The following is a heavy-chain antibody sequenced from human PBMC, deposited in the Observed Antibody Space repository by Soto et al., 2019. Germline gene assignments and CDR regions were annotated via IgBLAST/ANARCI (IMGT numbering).Heavy chain of an antibody. CDR2: ISAGGTNK. Sequence: EVQLLESGGGLVQPGGSLRLSCAASGFIFSSYAMSWVRQTPGKGLEWVSGISAGGTNKDYADSVKGQFTISRDNSKNTLYLQMNSLRAEDTAVYYCAKQPPTRISRGLSFDYWGQGTLVTVSS. CDR1: GFIFSSYA. V-gene: IGHV3-23*01. D-gene: IGHD2-15*01. CDR3: AKQPPTRISRGLSFDY. J-gene: IGHJ4*02.